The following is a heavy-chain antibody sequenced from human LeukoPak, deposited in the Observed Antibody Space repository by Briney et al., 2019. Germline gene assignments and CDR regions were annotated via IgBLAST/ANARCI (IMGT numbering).Heavy chain of an antibody. J-gene: IGHJ3*02. CDR3: ARDAFSRISVFGVVSDAFDI. Sequence: GGSLRLSCAASGFTFSSYWMSWVRQAPGKGPEWVANIKQDGGEKYYVESVKGRFTISRDNAKNSLYLQMNSLRAEDTAVYYCARDAFSRISVFGVVSDAFDIWGQGTMVTVSS. CDR2: IKQDGGEK. V-gene: IGHV3-7*01. D-gene: IGHD3-3*01. CDR1: GFTFSSYW.